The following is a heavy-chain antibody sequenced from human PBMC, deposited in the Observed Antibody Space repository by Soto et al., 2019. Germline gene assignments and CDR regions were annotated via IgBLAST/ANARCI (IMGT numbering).Heavy chain of an antibody. Sequence: QLLLQESGPGPVKPSQTLSPTCTVSGGSVSSRGFYWNWIRQHLGKGLAWIGYMYNAGSAGYKSCLKSRVSISVDASKNECPLRLTSVTAAVSARYYCTREGGYWGQGILVTVSS. D-gene: IGHD3-16*01. CDR1: GGSVSSRGFY. V-gene: IGHV4-31*03. CDR3: TREGGY. J-gene: IGHJ4*02. CDR2: MYNAGSA.